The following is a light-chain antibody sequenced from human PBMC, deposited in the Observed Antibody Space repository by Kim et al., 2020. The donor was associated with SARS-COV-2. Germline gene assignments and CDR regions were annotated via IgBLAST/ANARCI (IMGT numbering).Light chain of an antibody. CDR1: TSNIGSNY. CDR3: AAWDDTLSAWV. Sequence: QSVLTQPPSASGTPGQRVTISCSGSTSNIGSNYVYWYQQLPGTAPKLLIYRNNQRPSGVPDRFSGAKSGTSPSLAISGLRSEDEADYYCAAWDDTLSAWVFGGGTKLTVL. J-gene: IGLJ3*02. V-gene: IGLV1-47*01. CDR2: RNN.